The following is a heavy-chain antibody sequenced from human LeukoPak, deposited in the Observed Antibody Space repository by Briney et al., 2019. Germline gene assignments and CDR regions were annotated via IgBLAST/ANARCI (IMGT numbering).Heavy chain of an antibody. J-gene: IGHJ4*02. Sequence: GGSLRLSCAASGFIFSSYWMSWVSQAPGKGLEWVANIKQDGSEKYYVDSVKGRFTISRDNAKNSLYLQMNSLRAEDTAVYYCAREKFDYWGQGTLVTVSS. V-gene: IGHV3-7*03. CDR3: AREKFDY. CDR2: IKQDGSEK. CDR1: GFIFSSYW.